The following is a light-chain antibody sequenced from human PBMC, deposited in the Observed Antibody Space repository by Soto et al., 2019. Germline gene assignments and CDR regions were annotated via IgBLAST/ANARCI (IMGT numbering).Light chain of an antibody. V-gene: IGLV2-14*01. CDR3: SSYTSTSTYV. CDR2: HVS. Sequence: QSVLTQPASVSGSPGQSITISCTGTSSDVGGYNYVSWYQQYPGKAPKLMIYHVSNRPSGVSNRFSGSKSGNSASLTISGLQPEDEADYYCSSYTSTSTYVFGTGTKVT. CDR1: SSDVGGYNY. J-gene: IGLJ1*01.